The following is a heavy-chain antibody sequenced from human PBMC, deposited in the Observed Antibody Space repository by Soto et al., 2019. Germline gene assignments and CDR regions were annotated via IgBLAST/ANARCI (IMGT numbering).Heavy chain of an antibody. CDR1: GGSISSGDYY. Sequence: SETLSLTCTVSGGSISSGDYYWSWIRQPPGKGLEWIGYIYYSGSTYYNPSLKSRVTISVDTSKNQFSLKLSSVTAADTAVYCCARDKGVAVAGTLFDYWGQGTLVTVSS. V-gene: IGHV4-30-4*01. D-gene: IGHD6-19*01. J-gene: IGHJ4*02. CDR2: IYYSGST. CDR3: ARDKGVAVAGTLFDY.